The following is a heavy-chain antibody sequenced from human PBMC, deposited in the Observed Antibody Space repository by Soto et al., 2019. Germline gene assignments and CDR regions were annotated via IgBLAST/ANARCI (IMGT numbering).Heavy chain of an antibody. Sequence: SVKVSCKASGGTFSSYAISWVRQAPGQGLEWMGGIIPIFGTANYAQKFQGRVTITADKSTSTAYMELSSLRSEDTAVYYCARRSSGWFGKKWFDPWGQGTLVTVS. CDR2: IIPIFGTA. CDR1: GGTFSSYA. J-gene: IGHJ5*02. V-gene: IGHV1-69*06. D-gene: IGHD6-19*01. CDR3: ARRSSGWFGKKWFDP.